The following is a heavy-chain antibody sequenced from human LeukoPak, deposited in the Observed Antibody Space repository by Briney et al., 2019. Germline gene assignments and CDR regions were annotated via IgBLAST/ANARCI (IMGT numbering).Heavy chain of an antibody. CDR2: INSDGSST. CDR1: GFTFSSYW. J-gene: IGHJ4*02. CDR3: TRDGSGWSFDY. V-gene: IGHV3-74*01. Sequence: PGGSLRLSCAASGFTFSSYWMYWVRQAPGKGLVWVSHINSDGSSTTYADSEKGRFTISRDNAKNTLYLQMNSLRAEDTAVYYCTRDGSGWSFDYWGQGTLVTVSS. D-gene: IGHD6-19*01.